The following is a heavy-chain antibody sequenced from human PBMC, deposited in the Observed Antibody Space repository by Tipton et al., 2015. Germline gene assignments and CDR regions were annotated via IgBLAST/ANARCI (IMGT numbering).Heavy chain of an antibody. V-gene: IGHV4-61*08. Sequence: TLSLTCTVSGGSISSGGYHWSWIRKPPGKGLEWIGNIYYSGRTSYHPSLKSRATIPGDTSKNQFSLKLNSVTAADKAVYYCARFARSIRGKVFNFYRWGQGALVTVSS. CDR1: GGSISSGGYH. CDR3: ARFARSIRGKVFNFYR. J-gene: IGHJ4*02. D-gene: IGHD3-10*01. CDR2: IYYSGRT.